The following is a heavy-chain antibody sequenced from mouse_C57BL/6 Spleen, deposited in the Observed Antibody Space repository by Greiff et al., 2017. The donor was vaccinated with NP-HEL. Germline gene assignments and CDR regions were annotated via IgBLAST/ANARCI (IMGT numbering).Heavy chain of an antibody. D-gene: IGHD2-1*01. CDR1: GYTFTDYE. Sequence: VQLQQSGAELVRPGASVTLSCKASGYTFTDYEMHWVKQTPVHGLEWIGAIDPETGGTAYNQKFKGKAILTADKSSSTAYMELRSLTSEDSAVYYCTRFYHYYAMDYWGQGTSVTVSS. J-gene: IGHJ4*01. CDR2: IDPETGGT. V-gene: IGHV1-15*01. CDR3: TRFYHYYAMDY.